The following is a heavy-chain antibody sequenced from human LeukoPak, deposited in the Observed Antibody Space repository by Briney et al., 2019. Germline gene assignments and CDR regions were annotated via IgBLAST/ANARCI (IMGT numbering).Heavy chain of an antibody. Sequence: SVKVSCKASGGTFSSYAISWVRQAPGQGLEWMGGIIPIFGTVNYAQKFQGRVTITTDESTSTAYMELSSLRSEDTAVYYCARDGIAARPREFFVGYYMDVWGKGTTVTVSS. J-gene: IGHJ6*03. CDR3: ARDGIAARPREFFVGYYMDV. D-gene: IGHD6-6*01. CDR1: GGTFSSYA. CDR2: IIPIFGTV. V-gene: IGHV1-69*05.